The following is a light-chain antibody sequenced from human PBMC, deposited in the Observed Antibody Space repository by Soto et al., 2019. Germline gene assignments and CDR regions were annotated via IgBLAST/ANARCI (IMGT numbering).Light chain of an antibody. CDR1: QSVSSY. CDR3: QQRSNWPRSG. Sequence: EIVLTQSPATLSLSPGERATLSCRASQSVSSYLAWYQQKPGQAPRLLIYDASNRATGIPARFSGSGSGTDFNLTISSLEPEDFAVYYCQQRSNWPRSGFGGGTKVEIK. CDR2: DAS. J-gene: IGKJ4*01. V-gene: IGKV3-11*01.